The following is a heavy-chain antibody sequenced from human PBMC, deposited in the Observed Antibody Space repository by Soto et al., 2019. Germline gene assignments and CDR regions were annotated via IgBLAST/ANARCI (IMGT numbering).Heavy chain of an antibody. CDR2: ISGSGGST. J-gene: IGHJ4*02. CDR3: AKDPISSSWYRAYYFDY. D-gene: IGHD6-13*01. Sequence: SGGSLRLSCAASGFTVSSNYMSWVRQAPGKGLEWVSAISGSGGSTYYADSVKGRFTISRDNSKNTLYLQMNSLRAEDTAVYYCAKDPISSSWYRAYYFDYWGQGTLVTVSS. V-gene: IGHV3-23*01. CDR1: GFTVSSNY.